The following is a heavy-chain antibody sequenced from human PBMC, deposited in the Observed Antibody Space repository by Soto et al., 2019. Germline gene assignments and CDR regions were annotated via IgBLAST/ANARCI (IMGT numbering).Heavy chain of an antibody. J-gene: IGHJ6*02. Sequence: ASVKVSCKASGYTFTSYAMHWVRQAPGQRLEWMGWINAGNGNTKYSQKFQGRVTITRDTSASTAYMELSSLRSEDTAVYYCARNAYYYGSGSYPDYYYYGMDVWGQGTTVTVSS. V-gene: IGHV1-3*01. D-gene: IGHD3-10*01. CDR1: GYTFTSYA. CDR2: INAGNGNT. CDR3: ARNAYYYGSGSYPDYYYYGMDV.